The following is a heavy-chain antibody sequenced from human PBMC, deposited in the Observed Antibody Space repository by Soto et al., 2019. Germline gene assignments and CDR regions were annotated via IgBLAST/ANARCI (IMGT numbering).Heavy chain of an antibody. D-gene: IGHD5-12*01. V-gene: IGHV1-69*13. CDR2: IIPIFGTA. CDR1: GGTFSSYA. CDR3: AREGDGYNFAFDY. J-gene: IGHJ4*02. Sequence: GASVKVSCKASGGTFSSYAISWVRQAPGQGLEWMGGIIPIFGTANYAQKFQGRVTITADESTSTAYMELSSLRSEDTAVYYCAREGDGYNFAFDYWGQGTLVTVYS.